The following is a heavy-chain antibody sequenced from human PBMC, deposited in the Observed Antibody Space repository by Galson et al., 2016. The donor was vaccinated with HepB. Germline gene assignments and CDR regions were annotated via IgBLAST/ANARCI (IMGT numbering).Heavy chain of an antibody. D-gene: IGHD3-10*01. CDR3: AKGSPGWFGELLAYFDY. CDR2: VSGNGDTI. V-gene: IGHV3-23*01. Sequence: SLRLSCAAAGFPFSSYAMSWVRQTPEKGLEWVSVVSGNGDTIYYLDSVKGRFTISRDNSKNTLYLEMNNLRVEDTAVYYCAKGSPGWFGELLAYFDYRGQGTLVTVSS. J-gene: IGHJ4*02. CDR1: GFPFSSYA.